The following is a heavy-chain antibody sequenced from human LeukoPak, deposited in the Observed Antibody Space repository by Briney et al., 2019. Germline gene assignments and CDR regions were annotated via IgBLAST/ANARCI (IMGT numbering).Heavy chain of an antibody. CDR3: ARDSTAQQLEY. CDR2: IYYSGST. V-gene: IGHV4-30-4*01. CDR1: GGSISSGDYY. Sequence: PSETLSLTCTVSGGSISSGDYYWSWIRQPPGKGLEWIGYIYYSGSTYYNPSLKSRVTISVDTSKNQFSLKLSSVTAADTAVYYCARDSTAQQLEYWGQGTLVTVSS. J-gene: IGHJ4*02. D-gene: IGHD6-13*01.